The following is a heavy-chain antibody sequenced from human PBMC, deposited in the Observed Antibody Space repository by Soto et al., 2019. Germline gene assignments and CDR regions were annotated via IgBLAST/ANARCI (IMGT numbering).Heavy chain of an antibody. CDR3: ARGPYSSGWYGYYGMDV. V-gene: IGHV3-53*01. D-gene: IGHD6-19*01. Sequence: GRSLRLSCAASGFTVSSNYMSCVRQPPGKGLEWVSVIDSGGSTYYADSVKGRFTISRDNSKNTMYLQMNSLRAEDTAVYYCARGPYSSGWYGYYGMDVWGQGTTVTVSS. CDR1: GFTVSSNY. J-gene: IGHJ6*02. CDR2: IDSGGST.